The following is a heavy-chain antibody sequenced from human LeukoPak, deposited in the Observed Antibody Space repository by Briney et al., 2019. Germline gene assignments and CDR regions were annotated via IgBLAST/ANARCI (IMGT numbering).Heavy chain of an antibody. CDR1: GGSISSGGYY. D-gene: IGHD5-12*01. Sequence: SETLSLTCTVSGGSISSGGYYWSWIRQQPGKGLEWIGYIYYSGSTYYDPSLKSRVTISVDTSKNQFSLKLSSVTAADTAVYYCARGGGYSGYDLDYWGQGTLVTVSS. J-gene: IGHJ4*02. CDR2: IYYSGST. V-gene: IGHV4-31*03. CDR3: ARGGGYSGYDLDY.